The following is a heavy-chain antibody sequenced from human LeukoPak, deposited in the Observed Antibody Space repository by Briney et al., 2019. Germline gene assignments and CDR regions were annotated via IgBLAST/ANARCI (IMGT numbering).Heavy chain of an antibody. CDR2: INHSGST. V-gene: IGHV4-34*01. CDR1: GGSFSGYY. J-gene: IGHJ6*03. D-gene: IGHD6-13*01. CDR3: ARQIAAAGSYWGSPYYYYMDV. Sequence: SETLSLTCAVYGGSFSGYYWSWIRQPLGKGLEWIGEINHSGSTNYNPSLKSRVTISVDTSKNQFSLKLSSVTAADTAVYYCARQIAAAGSYWGSPYYYYMDVWGKGTTVTVSS.